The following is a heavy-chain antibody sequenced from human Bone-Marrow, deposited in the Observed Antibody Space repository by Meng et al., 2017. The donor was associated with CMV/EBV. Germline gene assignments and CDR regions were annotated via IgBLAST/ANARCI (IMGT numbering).Heavy chain of an antibody. D-gene: IGHD4-11*01. CDR2: INHSGST. CDR1: GGSISSYY. V-gene: IGHV4-34*01. J-gene: IGHJ5*02. CDR3: ARGKVPGSNLGWFDP. Sequence: GSLRLSCTVSGGSISSYYWSWIRQPPGKGLEWIGEINHSGSTNYNPSLKSRVTISVDTSKNQFSLKLSSVTAADTAVYYCARGKVPGSNLGWFDPWGQGNLVTVAS.